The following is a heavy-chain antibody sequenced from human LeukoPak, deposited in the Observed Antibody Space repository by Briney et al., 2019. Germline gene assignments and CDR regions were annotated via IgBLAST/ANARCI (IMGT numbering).Heavy chain of an antibody. CDR3: ARAPQLYHFDY. CDR2: IYDSGST. CDR1: GDSISNYY. D-gene: IGHD2-8*01. Sequence: SETLSLTCTVSGDSISNYYWSRIRQPPGKGLEWIGYIYDSGSTDYNPSLKSRVTISVDTSKTQFSLQVTSVTAADTAVYYCARAPQLYHFDYWGQGTLVTVSS. J-gene: IGHJ4*02. V-gene: IGHV4-59*01.